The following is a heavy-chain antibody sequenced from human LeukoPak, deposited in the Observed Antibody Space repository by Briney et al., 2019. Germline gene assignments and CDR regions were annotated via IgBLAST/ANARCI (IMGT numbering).Heavy chain of an antibody. CDR1: GFSFSDHY. V-gene: IGHV3-72*01. CDR3: TRVRLGAATRYFDY. J-gene: IGHJ4*02. D-gene: IGHD1-26*01. CDR2: IRNKANSYGT. Sequence: GGSLRLSCAASGFSFSDHYMDWVRLAPGKGLEWVGRIRNKANSYGTEYAASVKGRFTISRDDSKDSLYLQMNSLRFEDTALYYCTRVRLGAATRYFDYWGQGTLVTVSS.